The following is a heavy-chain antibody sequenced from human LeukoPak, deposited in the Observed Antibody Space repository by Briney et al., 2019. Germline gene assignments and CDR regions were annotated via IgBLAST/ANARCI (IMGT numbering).Heavy chain of an antibody. V-gene: IGHV3-30*18. J-gene: IGHJ4*02. Sequence: GRSLRVSCVASRFTFTRYGMHWVRQAPGKGLEWVAVISYDGSNTYYGDSVKGRFTISRDNSMNTLYLQMNSLTPEDTAVYYCAKDHVSAFGDYFFDYWGQGALVTVSS. CDR2: ISYDGSNT. CDR1: RFTFTRYG. D-gene: IGHD3-10*01. CDR3: AKDHVSAFGDYFFDY.